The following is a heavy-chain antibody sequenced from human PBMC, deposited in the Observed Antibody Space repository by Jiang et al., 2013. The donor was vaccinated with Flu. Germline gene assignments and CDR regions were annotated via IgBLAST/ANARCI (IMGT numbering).Heavy chain of an antibody. V-gene: IGHV3-30*04. J-gene: IGHJ4*02. Sequence: SVKGRFTISRDNSKNTVYLQMNSLRPDDTAVYYCDEKASPIMATTGGLSDYWGQGTLVTVSS. D-gene: IGHD5-12*01. CDR3: DEKASPIMATTGGLSDY.